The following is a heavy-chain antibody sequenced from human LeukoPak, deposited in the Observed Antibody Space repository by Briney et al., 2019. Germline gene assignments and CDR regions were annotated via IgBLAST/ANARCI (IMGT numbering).Heavy chain of an antibody. CDR3: ARPYCNGGSCHDYFDY. CDR1: GYTFTGYY. D-gene: IGHD2-15*01. V-gene: IGHV1-2*02. Sequence: GASVKVSCKASGYTFTGYYIHWVRQAPGQGLEWMGWINLNSGGTNYAQKFQGRVTMTRDTSISTAYMELRRLSSDDTAIYYCARPYCNGGSCHDYFDYWGQGTLVSVSS. J-gene: IGHJ4*02. CDR2: INLNSGGT.